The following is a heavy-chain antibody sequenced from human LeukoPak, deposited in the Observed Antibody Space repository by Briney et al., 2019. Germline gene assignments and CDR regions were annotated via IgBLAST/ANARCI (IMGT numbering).Heavy chain of an antibody. V-gene: IGHV4-34*01. CDR1: GGSFSGHY. Sequence: PSETLSLTCAVYGGSFSGHYWSWIRQPPGKGLEWIGEINHSGSTNYNPSLKSRVTISVDTSKNQFSLKLSSVTAADTAVYYCAKKGGGQLVNTRRWFDPWGQGTLVTVSS. CDR2: INHSGST. CDR3: AKKGGGQLVNTRRWFDP. J-gene: IGHJ5*02. D-gene: IGHD6-13*01.